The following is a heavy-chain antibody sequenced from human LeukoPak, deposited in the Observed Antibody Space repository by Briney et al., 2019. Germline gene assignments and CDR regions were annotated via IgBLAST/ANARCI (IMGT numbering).Heavy chain of an antibody. D-gene: IGHD2-15*01. CDR2: IYPSGGT. Sequence: TLSLTCTVSGGSITTGTYYLTWIRQSAGKGLEWIGLIYPSGGTNYNPSLKSRLTISIDASKNQFSLKLSSVTAADTAVYYCATGGAPDCSVGACYSLDSWGQGTLVTVSS. CDR3: ATGGAPDCSVGACYSLDS. V-gene: IGHV4-61*02. J-gene: IGHJ4*02. CDR1: GGSITTGTYY.